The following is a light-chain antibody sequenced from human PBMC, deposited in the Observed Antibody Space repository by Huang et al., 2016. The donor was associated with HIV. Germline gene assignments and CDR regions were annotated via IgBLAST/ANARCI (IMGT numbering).Light chain of an antibody. J-gene: IGKJ1*01. CDR2: GSS. Sequence: EIVMTQSPATLSVYTGERATLSCRASQTVNSNLAWYPHKPGQAPRLLIDGSSTRATGVPARFIGSGSGTNFTLTISSLQSDDFAVYYCQQYNNWLAFGQGTKVEIK. CDR1: QTVNSN. V-gene: IGKV3-15*01. CDR3: QQYNNWLA.